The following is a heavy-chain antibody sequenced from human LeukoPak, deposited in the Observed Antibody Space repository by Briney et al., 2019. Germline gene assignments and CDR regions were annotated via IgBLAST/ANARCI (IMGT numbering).Heavy chain of an antibody. CDR3: ERDVYDFWSGYSDNDAFDI. J-gene: IGHJ3*02. Sequence: SETLSLTCTVSGGSISSYYWSWIRQPPGKGLEWIGYIYYSGSTNYNPSLKSRVTISVDTSKNQFSLKLSSVTAADTAVYYCERDVYDFWSGYSDNDAFDIWGQGTMVTVSS. CDR1: GGSISSYY. V-gene: IGHV4-59*01. D-gene: IGHD3-3*01. CDR2: IYYSGST.